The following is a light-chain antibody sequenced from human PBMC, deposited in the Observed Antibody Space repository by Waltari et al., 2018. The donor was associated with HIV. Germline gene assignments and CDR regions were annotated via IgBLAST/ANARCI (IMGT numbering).Light chain of an antibody. CDR1: QIISSD. CDR3: QQSYSTPRT. CDR2: DAS. Sequence: DIQMTQSPSSLSASVGDRVTITCRASQIISSDLNWYKQKPGKAPKLLIYDASSLQSGVPSSFSGSGSGTDFTLTISSLQPEDFATYYCQQSYSTPRTFGQGTKVEIK. J-gene: IGKJ1*01. V-gene: IGKV1-39*01.